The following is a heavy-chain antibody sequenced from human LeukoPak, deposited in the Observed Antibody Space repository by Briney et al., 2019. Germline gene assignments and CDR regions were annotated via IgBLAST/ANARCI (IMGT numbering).Heavy chain of an antibody. CDR2: IIPIFGTA. Sequence: ASVTVSCKASGGTFSSYAISWVRQAPGQGLEWMGGIIPIFGTANYAQKLQGRVTITADKSTSTAYMELSSLRSEDTAVYYCARASVDTLNTIDYWGQGTLVTVSS. V-gene: IGHV1-69*06. CDR3: ARASVDTLNTIDY. D-gene: IGHD5-18*01. CDR1: GGTFSSYA. J-gene: IGHJ4*02.